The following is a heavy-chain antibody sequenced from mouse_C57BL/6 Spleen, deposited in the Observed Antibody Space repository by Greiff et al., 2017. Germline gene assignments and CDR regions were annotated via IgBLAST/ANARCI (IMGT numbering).Heavy chain of an antibody. Sequence: QVQLQQSGAELVRPGTSVKVSCKASGYAFTNYLIEWVKQRPGQGLEWIGVINPGSGGTNYNEKFKGKATLTADKSSSTAYMQLSSLTSEDSAVYLGAREESGAMDYWGQGTSVTVSS. V-gene: IGHV1-54*01. CDR1: GYAFTNYL. CDR2: INPGSGGT. J-gene: IGHJ4*01. CDR3: AREESGAMDY. D-gene: IGHD1-3*01.